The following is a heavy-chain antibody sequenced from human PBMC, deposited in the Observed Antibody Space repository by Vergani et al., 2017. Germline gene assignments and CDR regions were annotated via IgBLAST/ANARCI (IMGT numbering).Heavy chain of an antibody. CDR3: ARDLAGLEGDY. CDR2: INAGNGNT. J-gene: IGHJ4*02. D-gene: IGHD1-1*01. CDR1: GYTFTSYA. V-gene: IGHV1-3*01. Sequence: QVQLVQSGAEVKKPGASVKVSCKASGYTFTSYAMHWVRQAPGQRLEWMGWINAGNGNTKYSQKFQGRVTITRDTSASTAYMELSSLRSDDTAVYYCARDLAGLEGDYWGQGTLVTVSS.